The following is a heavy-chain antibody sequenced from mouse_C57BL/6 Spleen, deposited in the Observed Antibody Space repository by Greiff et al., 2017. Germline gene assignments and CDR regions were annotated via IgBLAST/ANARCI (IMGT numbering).Heavy chain of an antibody. D-gene: IGHD1-1*01. V-gene: IGHV1-61*01. CDR2: IYPSDSET. CDR1: GYTFTSYW. CDR3: ARSYYYGPGY. Sequence: VQLQQPGAELVRPGSSVKLSCKASGYTFTSYWMDWVKQRPGQGLEWIGNIYPSDSETHYNQKFKDKATLTVDKSSSTAYMQLSSLTAEDSAVYYCARSYYYGPGYWGQGTTLTVSS. J-gene: IGHJ2*01.